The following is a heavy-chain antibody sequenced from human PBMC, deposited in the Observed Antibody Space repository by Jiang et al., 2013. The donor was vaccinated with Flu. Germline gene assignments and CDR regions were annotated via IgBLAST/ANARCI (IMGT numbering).Heavy chain of an antibody. D-gene: IGHD3-10*01. CDR3: ARRYFGSGSYYPEAFDI. J-gene: IGHJ3*02. CDR2: IYYSGST. Sequence: ETLSLTCTVSGGSLSSSSYYWGWIRQPPGKGLEWIGSIYYSGSTYYNPSLKSRVAISLDTSKNQFSLKLSSVTAADTAVYYCARRYFGSGSYYPEAFDIWGQGTMVTVSS. CDR1: GGSLSSSSYY. V-gene: IGHV4-39*01.